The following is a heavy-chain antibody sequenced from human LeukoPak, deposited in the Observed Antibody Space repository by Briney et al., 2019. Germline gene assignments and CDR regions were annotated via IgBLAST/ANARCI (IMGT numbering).Heavy chain of an antibody. V-gene: IGHV3-53*01. CDR3: VARNY. CDR1: GFSVSNNY. CDR2: IYSRGAT. Sequence: GGSLRLSCAASGFSVSNNYMSWVRQAPGKGLEGVSVIYSRGATYYADSVKGRFTISRDNSKNTLYLQMNNLRVEDTAVYYCVARNYWGQGTLVTVSS. J-gene: IGHJ4*02. D-gene: IGHD1-14*01.